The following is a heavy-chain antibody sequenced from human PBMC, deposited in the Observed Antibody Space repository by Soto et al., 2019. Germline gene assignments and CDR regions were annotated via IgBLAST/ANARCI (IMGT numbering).Heavy chain of an antibody. Sequence: QITLKESGPALVKPTQTLTLTCTFSGSSLSTSGVRVGWIRQPPGKALEWLALIFWDDDNRYSSSLKSRLTISKRXSKNQVVLTMTNMDPVDTATYYCAHSTDTTMALDYWGQGTLVTVSS. CDR2: IFWDDDN. CDR1: GSSLSTSGVR. J-gene: IGHJ4*02. D-gene: IGHD5-18*01. V-gene: IGHV2-5*02. CDR3: AHSTDTTMALDY.